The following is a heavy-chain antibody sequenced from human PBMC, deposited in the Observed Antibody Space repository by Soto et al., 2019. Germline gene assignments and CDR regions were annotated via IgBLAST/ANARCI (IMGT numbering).Heavy chain of an antibody. Sequence: SETLSLTCAVYGGSFSGYYWSWIRQPPGKGLEWIGEINHSGSTNYNPSLKSRVTISVDTSKNQFSLKLSSVTAADTAVYYCARFSSSSFYYYYGMDVWGQGTTVTVSS. J-gene: IGHJ6*02. CDR2: INHSGST. CDR1: GGSFSGYY. D-gene: IGHD6-6*01. V-gene: IGHV4-34*01. CDR3: ARFSSSSFYYYYGMDV.